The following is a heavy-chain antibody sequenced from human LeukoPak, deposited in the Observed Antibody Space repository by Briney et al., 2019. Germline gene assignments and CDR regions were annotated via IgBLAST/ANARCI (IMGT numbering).Heavy chain of an antibody. J-gene: IGHJ4*02. CDR2: ISYDGSNK. Sequence: GRSLRLSCAASGFTFSSYGMHWVRQVPGKKLEWVAVISYDGSNKYYADSVKGRFTISRDNSKNTLYLQMNSLGAEDTAVYYCAKEGDTAMGDYWGQGTLVTVSS. D-gene: IGHD5-18*01. V-gene: IGHV3-30*18. CDR3: AKEGDTAMGDY. CDR1: GFTFSSYG.